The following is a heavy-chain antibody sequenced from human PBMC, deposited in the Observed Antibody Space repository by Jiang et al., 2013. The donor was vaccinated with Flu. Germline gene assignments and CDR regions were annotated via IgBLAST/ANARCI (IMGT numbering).Heavy chain of an antibody. D-gene: IGHD1-26*01. CDR3: AADYDSGSQGAFDI. CDR1: GFTFTSSA. J-gene: IGHJ3*02. CDR2: IVVGSGNT. Sequence: EVKKPGTSVKVSCKASGFTFTSSAMQWVRQARGQRLEWIGWIVVGSGNTNYAQKFQERVTITRDMSTSTAYMELSSLRSEDTAVYYCAADYDSGSQGAFDIWGQGTMVTVSS. V-gene: IGHV1-58*02.